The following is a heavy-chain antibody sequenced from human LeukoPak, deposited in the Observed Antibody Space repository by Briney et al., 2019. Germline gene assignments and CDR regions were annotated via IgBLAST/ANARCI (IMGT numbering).Heavy chain of an antibody. J-gene: IGHJ4*02. CDR1: GFTFSSYG. CDR2: IRYDGSNK. V-gene: IGHV3-30*02. D-gene: IGHD2-15*01. Sequence: GGSLRLSCAASGFTFSSYGMHWVRQAPGKGLEWVAFIRYDGSNKYYADSVKGRFTISRDNSKNTLYLQMNSLRAEDTAVYYCAKSPDWVVALFDYWGQGTLVTVSS. CDR3: AKSPDWVVALFDY.